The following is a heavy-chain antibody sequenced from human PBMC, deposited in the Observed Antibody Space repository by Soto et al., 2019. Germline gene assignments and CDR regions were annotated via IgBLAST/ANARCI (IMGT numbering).Heavy chain of an antibody. J-gene: IGHJ3*02. V-gene: IGHV3-21*01. CDR1: GSTFSSYS. CDR3: ARPLYYDFWSGTHDAFDI. CDR2: ISSSSSYI. Sequence: GGSLRLSCAASGSTFSSYSMNWVRQAPGKGLEWVSSISSSSSYIYYADSVKGRFTISRDNAKNSLYLQMNSLRAEDTAVYYCARPLYYDFWSGTHDAFDIWGQGTMVTVSS. D-gene: IGHD3-3*01.